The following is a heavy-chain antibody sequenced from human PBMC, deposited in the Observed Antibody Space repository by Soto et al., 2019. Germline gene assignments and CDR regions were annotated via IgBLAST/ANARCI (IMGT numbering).Heavy chain of an antibody. Sequence: LRLSCAASGFIFSSYAMSWVRQAPGKGLEWVSTISGGGTITYYADSVKGRFTISRDNSENTLYLQMNSLRGEDTAVYYCAAPPGYCSGSSCPGVYFDYWGQGTLVTVSS. V-gene: IGHV3-23*01. J-gene: IGHJ4*02. CDR3: AAPPGYCSGSSCPGVYFDY. CDR2: ISGGGTIT. CDR1: GFIFSSYA. D-gene: IGHD2-15*01.